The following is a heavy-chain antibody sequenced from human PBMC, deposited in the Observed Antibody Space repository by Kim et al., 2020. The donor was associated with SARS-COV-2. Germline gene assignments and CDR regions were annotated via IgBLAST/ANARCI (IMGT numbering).Heavy chain of an antibody. CDR1: GGPIRSSGYY. CDR2: IYNRGDT. V-gene: IGHV4-39*01. J-gene: IGHJ4*01. CDR3: ATSGGHTAIVRDFEF. D-gene: IGHD5-18*01. Sequence: SETLSLTCTVSGGPIRSSGYYWGWIRQYPGKELEWIGSIYNRGDTNYNPSLKSRVTISVDKSKNQFSLKLRPVTAADTAVSFCATSGGHTAIVRDFEFWG.